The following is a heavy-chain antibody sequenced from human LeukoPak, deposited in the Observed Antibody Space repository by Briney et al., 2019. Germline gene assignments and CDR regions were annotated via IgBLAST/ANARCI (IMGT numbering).Heavy chain of an antibody. CDR3: ARRTAAGREGY. CDR2: ISYSGTT. Sequence: SETLSLTSTVSHVSVSSTNYYWGWIRQPPGKGLEGIGAISYSGTTYYNPSLRSRVTISADTSKNQFSLKLRSVTAADTAVYYCARRTAAGREGYWGQGTLVTVPS. D-gene: IGHD6-25*01. V-gene: IGHV4-39*01. J-gene: IGHJ4*02. CDR1: HVSVSSTNYY.